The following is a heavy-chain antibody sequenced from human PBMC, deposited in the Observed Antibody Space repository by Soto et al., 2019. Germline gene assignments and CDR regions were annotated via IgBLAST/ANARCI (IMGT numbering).Heavy chain of an antibody. V-gene: IGHV3-49*03. CDR2: IRSNPYDGTT. CDR3: ARASGVILPNNWFDS. D-gene: IGHD3-16*02. J-gene: IGHJ5*01. Sequence: GGSLRLSCTTSGFSFDEYAMGWFRQAPGKGLEWVGFIRSNPYDGTTEYAASLKGRFTILRDDSKSVAYLEMSSLKTDDTAVYYCARASGVILPNNWFDSWGAGTLVTVSS. CDR1: GFSFDEYA.